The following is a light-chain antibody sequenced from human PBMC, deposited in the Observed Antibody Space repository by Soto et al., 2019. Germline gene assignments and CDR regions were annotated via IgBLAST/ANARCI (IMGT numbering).Light chain of an antibody. CDR2: EVT. Sequence: QSVLTQPPSASGSLGQSVTISCTGTSSDVGGYNYVSWHQQHPGKAPKVMIYEVTKRPPGVPDRFSGSKSGNTASLTVSGLQAEDEADYYCSPFAGGGNPVLLGGGTKVTVL. CDR1: SSDVGGYNY. CDR3: SPFAGGGNPVL. V-gene: IGLV2-8*01. J-gene: IGLJ2*01.